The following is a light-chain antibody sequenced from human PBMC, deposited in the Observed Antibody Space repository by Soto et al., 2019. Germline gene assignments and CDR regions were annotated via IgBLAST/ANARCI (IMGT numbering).Light chain of an antibody. V-gene: IGLV2-14*01. CDR3: NSYRTVSTYV. J-gene: IGLJ1*01. CDR2: DVG. CDR1: SSDIGGYNF. Sequence: QSVLTQPASVSGSPGQSITIACTGTSSDIGGYNFVSWYQQHPGKAPKLLIYDVGNRPSGVSNRFSGSKSGNTAYLTISGLQAEDEAHYYCNSYRTVSTYVFGTGTKVTVL.